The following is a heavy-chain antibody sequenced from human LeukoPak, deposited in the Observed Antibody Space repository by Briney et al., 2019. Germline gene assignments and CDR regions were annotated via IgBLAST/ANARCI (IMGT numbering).Heavy chain of an antibody. CDR2: INPNTGGT. CDR1: GYTFSDYY. J-gene: IGHJ6*03. Sequence: GASVKVSCKASGYTFSDYYIHWVRQAPGQGLEWMGWINPNTGGTKYARNFQGRVTMTRDTSISTAYVEVSRLISDDSAVYFCARAADYYRLYTYYYYMDVWGKGTRSPSP. D-gene: IGHD3-10*01. CDR3: ARAADYYRLYTYYYYMDV. V-gene: IGHV1-2*02.